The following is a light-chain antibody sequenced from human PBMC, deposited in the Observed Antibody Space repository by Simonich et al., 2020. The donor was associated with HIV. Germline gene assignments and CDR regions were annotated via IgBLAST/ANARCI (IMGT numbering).Light chain of an antibody. J-gene: IGLJ3*02. Sequence: QSVLTQPPSVSGAPGQRVTISCTGSSSNIGAGYNVHWYQQLPGTAPKLHIYGNSHRPSGVPDRFSGPKSGTSASLAITGLQAEDEADYYCQSYDSTLSGSKVFGGGTKLTVL. CDR2: GNS. V-gene: IGLV1-40*01. CDR3: QSYDSTLSGSKV. CDR1: SSNIGAGYN.